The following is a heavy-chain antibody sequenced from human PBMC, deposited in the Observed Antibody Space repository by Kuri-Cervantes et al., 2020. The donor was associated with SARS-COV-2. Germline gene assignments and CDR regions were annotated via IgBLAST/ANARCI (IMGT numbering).Heavy chain of an antibody. V-gene: IGHV2-5*01. Sequence: SGPTLVNPTQTLTLTCNLSVFSLSTSGVGVGWIRQPPGKALEWLALNYWNDDKRYSPSLKSRLTITKDTSKNKVVLTMTNMDPVDTATYYCAHRTEGGDYFDYWGQGTLVTVSS. CDR3: AHRTEGGDYFDY. CDR1: VFSLSTSGVG. J-gene: IGHJ4*02. CDR2: NYWNDDK. D-gene: IGHD1-14*01.